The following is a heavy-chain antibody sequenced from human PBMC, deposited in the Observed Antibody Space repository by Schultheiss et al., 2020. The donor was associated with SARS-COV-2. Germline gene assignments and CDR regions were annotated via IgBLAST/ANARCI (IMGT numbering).Heavy chain of an antibody. CDR2: ISGSGGST. CDR1: GFTFSSYW. Sequence: GGSLRLSCAASGFTFSSYWMHWVRQAPGKGLVWVSAISGSGGSTYYADSVKGRFTISRDNSKNTLYLQMNSLRAEDTAVYYCAKEARYSGSYSNWGQGTLVTVSS. V-gene: IGHV3-23*01. CDR3: AKEARYSGSYSN. J-gene: IGHJ4*02. D-gene: IGHD1-26*01.